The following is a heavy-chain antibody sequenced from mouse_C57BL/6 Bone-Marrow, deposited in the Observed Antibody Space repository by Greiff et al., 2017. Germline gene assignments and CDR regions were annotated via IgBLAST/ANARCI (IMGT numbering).Heavy chain of an antibody. Sequence: VQLKESGPELVKPGASVKMSCKASGYTFTDYNMHWVKQSPGKSLEWIGYINPNNGGTNYNQKFKGKATLTVNKSSSTAYMELRSLTSEDSAVYYCVCFPLNYFDDWGQGTTLTVSS. CDR2: INPNNGGT. J-gene: IGHJ2*01. CDR1: GYTFTDYN. V-gene: IGHV1-22*01. CDR3: VCFPLNYFDD. D-gene: IGHD1-3*01.